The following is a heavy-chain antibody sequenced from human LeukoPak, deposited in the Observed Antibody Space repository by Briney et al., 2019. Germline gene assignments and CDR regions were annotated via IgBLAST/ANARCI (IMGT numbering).Heavy chain of an antibody. CDR2: ISVYSGNT. D-gene: IGHD6-19*01. V-gene: IGHV1-18*01. CDR1: GYTFTSYG. J-gene: IGHJ6*02. Sequence: SVKVSCKASGYTFTSYGIGWVRQAPGQGLEWMGWISVYSGNTNHAQKLQGRVTMTTDTSTSTAYMELSRLRSDDTAVYYCARGEGSASVAVFYYYYYGMDVWGQGTTVTVSS. CDR3: ARGEGSASVAVFYYYYYGMDV.